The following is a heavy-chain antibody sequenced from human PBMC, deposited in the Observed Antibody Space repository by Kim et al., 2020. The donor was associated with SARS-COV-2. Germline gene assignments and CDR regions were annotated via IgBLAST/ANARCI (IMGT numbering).Heavy chain of an antibody. V-gene: IGHV4-34*01. CDR3: ARGKVVPAAILHYYYGMDV. CDR2: INHSGST. J-gene: IGHJ6*02. Sequence: SETLSLTCAVYGGSFSGYYWSWIRQPPGKGLEWIGEINHSGSTNYNPSLKSRVTISVDTSKNQFSLKLSSVTAADTAVYYCARGKVVPAAILHYYYGMDVWGQGTTVTVSS. D-gene: IGHD2-2*01. CDR1: GGSFSGYY.